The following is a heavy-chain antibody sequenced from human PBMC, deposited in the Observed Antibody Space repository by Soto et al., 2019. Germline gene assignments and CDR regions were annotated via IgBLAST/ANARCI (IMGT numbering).Heavy chain of an antibody. V-gene: IGHV1-18*01. Sequence: QVQLVQSGAEVKKPGASVKVSCKASGCTLTSYGISWVRQAPGQGLEWMGWISAYNGNTNYAQKLQGRVTMTTDTSTSTAYIELRSLRSEDTAVYYCARDVGYDYIWGSYRSTFDYWGQGTLVTVSS. CDR1: GCTLTSYG. CDR3: ARDVGYDYIWGSYRSTFDY. J-gene: IGHJ4*02. CDR2: ISAYNGNT. D-gene: IGHD3-16*02.